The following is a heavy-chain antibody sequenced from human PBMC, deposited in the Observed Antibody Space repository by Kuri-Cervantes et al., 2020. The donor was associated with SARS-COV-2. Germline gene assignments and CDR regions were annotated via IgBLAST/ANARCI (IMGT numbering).Heavy chain of an antibody. V-gene: IGHV1-2*02. CDR1: GYTFTGYY. CDR3: ARDTDDNIGYWYFDL. J-gene: IGHJ2*01. Sequence: ASVKVSCKASGYTFTGYYMHWVRQAPGQGLEWMGWINPNSGGTNYAQKFQGRVTMTRDTSISTAYMELSRLRSDDTAVYYCARDTDDNIGYWYFDLWGRGTLVTVSS. CDR2: INPNSGGT. D-gene: IGHD3-9*01.